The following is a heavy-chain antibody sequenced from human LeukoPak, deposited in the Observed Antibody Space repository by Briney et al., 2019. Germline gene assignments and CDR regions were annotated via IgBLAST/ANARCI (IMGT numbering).Heavy chain of an antibody. CDR1: GCSISSYY. J-gene: IGHJ4*02. D-gene: IGHD2-21*01. CDR2: IYTSGNT. CDR3: ARENSTSGRYLDY. V-gene: IGHV4-4*07. Sequence: SETLSLTCTVSGCSISSYYWSWIRQPAGKGLEWIGRIYTSGNTNYNPSLKSRVTMSLDTSKSQFSLNLTSVTAADTAVYYFARENSTSGRYLDYWGQGTLATVSS.